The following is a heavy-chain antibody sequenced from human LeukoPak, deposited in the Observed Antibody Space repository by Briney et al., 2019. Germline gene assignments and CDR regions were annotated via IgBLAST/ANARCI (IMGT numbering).Heavy chain of an antibody. D-gene: IGHD1-26*01. CDR2: VNPITGGT. J-gene: IGHJ4*02. Sequence: ASVKVSCKASGYTFTGFYIHWVRQAPGQGLEWMGWVNPITGGTKFAQKFQGRVTMTRDTSVTTAHMGLSGPRSDDTAVYYCAKDRENGSGHWGQGTLVTVSS. CDR1: GYTFTGFY. V-gene: IGHV1-2*02. CDR3: AKDRENGSGH.